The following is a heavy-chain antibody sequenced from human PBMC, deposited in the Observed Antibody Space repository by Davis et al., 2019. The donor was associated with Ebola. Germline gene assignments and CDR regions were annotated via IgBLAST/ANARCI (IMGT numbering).Heavy chain of an antibody. CDR2: INHSGIS. CDR3: ARGSVKMDS. D-gene: IGHD3-22*01. CDR1: GGPSSAYY. V-gene: IGHV4-34*01. Sequence: PSETLSLTCAVNGGPSSAYYWTYIRQSPGMGLEWIGEINHSGISSYNPALKTRVRMSVDPSKNQFSLRLRSVTAADTAVYYCARGSVKMDSWGQGILVTVSS. J-gene: IGHJ4*02.